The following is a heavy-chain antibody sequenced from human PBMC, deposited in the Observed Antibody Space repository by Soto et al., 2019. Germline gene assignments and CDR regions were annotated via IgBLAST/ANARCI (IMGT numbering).Heavy chain of an antibody. D-gene: IGHD3-16*01. V-gene: IGHV3-30-3*01. CDR3: ASPMITSLADY. J-gene: IGHJ4*02. Sequence: RGSLRLSCAASGFTFSSYAMHWVRQAPGKGLEWVAVISYDGSNKYYADSVKGRFTISRANSKNTLYLQMNSLRAEDTAVYYCASPMITSLADYWGQGTLVTVSS. CDR2: ISYDGSNK. CDR1: GFTFSSYA.